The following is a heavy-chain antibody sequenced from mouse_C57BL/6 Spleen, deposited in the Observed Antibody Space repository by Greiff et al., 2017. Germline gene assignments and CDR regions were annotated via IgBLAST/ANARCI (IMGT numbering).Heavy chain of an antibody. D-gene: IGHD2-3*01. CDR1: GYTFTSYW. CDR2: IYPGSGST. V-gene: IGHV1-55*01. J-gene: IGHJ3*01. Sequence: QVQLQQPGAELVKPGASVKMSCKASGYTFTSYWITWVKQRPGQGLEWIGDIYPGSGSTNYNEKFKGKATLTVDTSSSTAYMQLSSLTSEDSAVYYCASSLDDGYLVWFAYWGQGTLVTVSA. CDR3: ASSLDDGYLVWFAY.